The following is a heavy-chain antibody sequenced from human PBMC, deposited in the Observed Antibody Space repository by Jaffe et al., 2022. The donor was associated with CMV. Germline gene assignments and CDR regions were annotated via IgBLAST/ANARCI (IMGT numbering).Heavy chain of an antibody. V-gene: IGHV3-23*01. CDR2: ISGAGGGT. CDR1: GFTFKKYA. J-gene: IGHJ4*02. CDR3: AKCRSLWFGELPYAHSLLLGLDS. Sequence: EVQLLESGGGLVQPGGSLRLSCGASGFTFKKYAMTWVRQAPGKGLEWVSGISGAGGGTSYADSVKGRFTISRDNSKDTLSLQMNSLGVEDTAVYYCAKCRSLWFGELPYAHSLLLGLDSWGPGTLVTVSS. D-gene: IGHD3-10*01.